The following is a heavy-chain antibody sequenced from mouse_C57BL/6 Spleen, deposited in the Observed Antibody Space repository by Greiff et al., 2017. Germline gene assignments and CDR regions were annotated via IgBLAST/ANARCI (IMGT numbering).Heavy chain of an antibody. V-gene: IGHV5-6*01. Sequence: EVQLQQSGGDLVKPGGSLKLSCAASGFTFSSYGMSWVRQTPDKRLEWVATISSGGSYTYYPDSVKGRFTISRDNAKNTLYLQMSSLKSEDTAMYYCARHGGYDVGDDYWGQGTTLTVSS. CDR1: GFTFSSYG. D-gene: IGHD2-2*01. CDR2: ISSGGSYT. J-gene: IGHJ2*01. CDR3: ARHGGYDVGDDY.